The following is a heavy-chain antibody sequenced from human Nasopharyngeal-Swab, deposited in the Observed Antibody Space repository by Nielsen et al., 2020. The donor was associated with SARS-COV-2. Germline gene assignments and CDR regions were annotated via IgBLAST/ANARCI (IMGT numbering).Heavy chain of an antibody. V-gene: IGHV3-15*01. CDR1: GFTFSSYS. J-gene: IGHJ6*03. Sequence: GESLKISCAASGFTFSSYSMNWVRQAPGKGLEWVGRIKSKTDGGTTDYAAPVKGRFTISRDDSKNTLYLQMNSLKTEDTAVYYCTTLSSYDFWSGYYLGYYYYMDVWGKGTTVTVSS. CDR2: IKSKTDGGTT. CDR3: TTLSSYDFWSGYYLGYYYYMDV. D-gene: IGHD3-3*01.